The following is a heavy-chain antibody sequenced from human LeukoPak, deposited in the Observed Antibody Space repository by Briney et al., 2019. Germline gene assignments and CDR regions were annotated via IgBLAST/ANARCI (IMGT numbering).Heavy chain of an antibody. V-gene: IGHV3-53*01. CDR3: ARVARIAAAGPYFDY. CDR2: IYSGGST. CDR1: GFTVSSNY. D-gene: IGHD6-13*01. Sequence: GGSLRLSCAASGFTVSSNYMGWVRQAPGKGLEWVSVIYSGGSTYYADSVKGRFTISRDNSKNTLYLQMNSLRAEDTAVYYCARVARIAAAGPYFDYWGQGTLVTVSS. J-gene: IGHJ4*02.